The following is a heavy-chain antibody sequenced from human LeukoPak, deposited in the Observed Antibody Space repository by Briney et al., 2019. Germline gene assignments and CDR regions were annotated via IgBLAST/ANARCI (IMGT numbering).Heavy chain of an antibody. CDR3: VSLTRESPPRGNRDLWSGYSGY. CDR1: GVSMSSYY. J-gene: IGHJ4*02. Sequence: SETLSLTCPVSGVSMSSYYWSWIRQPPGKGLEWIGYIYYSGSAIYYNGDTHYNPSLKSRVTISLDTSRNHFSLILSSVTAADTAIYYCVSLTRESPPRGNRDLWSGYSGYWGQGTLVTVSS. D-gene: IGHD3-3*01. CDR2: IYYSGSAIYYNGDT. V-gene: IGHV4-59*01.